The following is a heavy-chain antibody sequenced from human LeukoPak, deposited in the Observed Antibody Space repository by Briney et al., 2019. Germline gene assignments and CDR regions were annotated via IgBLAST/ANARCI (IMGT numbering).Heavy chain of an antibody. J-gene: IGHJ6*03. CDR3: SACSGGSCYSYYYYMDV. Sequence: SETLSLTCTVSGGSISSSSYYWGWIRRPPGKGLEWIGSIYYSGSTYYNPSLKSRVTISVDTSKNQFSLKLSSVTAADTAVYYCSACSGGSCYSYYYYMDVWGKGTTVTVSS. D-gene: IGHD2-15*01. V-gene: IGHV4-39*01. CDR2: IYYSGST. CDR1: GGSISSSSYY.